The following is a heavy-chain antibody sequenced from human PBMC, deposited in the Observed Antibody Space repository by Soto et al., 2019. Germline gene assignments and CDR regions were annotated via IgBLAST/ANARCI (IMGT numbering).Heavy chain of an antibody. J-gene: IGHJ5*02. CDR3: ARGTYESGFDR. D-gene: IGHD3-10*01. V-gene: IGHV1-69*01. CDR2: TIPIFGTP. Sequence: QVQMVQSGAVVKKPGSSVKVSCKASRDTFRTYAVNWVRQAPGQGLEWMGGTIPIFGTPTYAETFQGRVTITADDSTRTAHMEVTNLTSDDTAVYYCARGTYESGFDRWGQGTLVTVSS. CDR1: RDTFRTYA.